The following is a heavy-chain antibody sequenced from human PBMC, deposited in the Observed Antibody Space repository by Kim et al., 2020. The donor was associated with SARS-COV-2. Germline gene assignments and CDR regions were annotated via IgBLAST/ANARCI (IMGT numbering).Heavy chain of an antibody. CDR2: ISYDGSNK. Sequence: GGSRRLSCAASGFTFSSYAMHWVRQSPGKGLEWVAVISYDGSNKYYADSVKGRFTISRDNSKNTLYLQMNSLRAEDTAVYYCARDRIAVAGTGAFDIWGQGTMVTVSS. J-gene: IGHJ3*02. CDR1: GFTFSSYA. D-gene: IGHD6-19*01. CDR3: ARDRIAVAGTGAFDI. V-gene: IGHV3-30*04.